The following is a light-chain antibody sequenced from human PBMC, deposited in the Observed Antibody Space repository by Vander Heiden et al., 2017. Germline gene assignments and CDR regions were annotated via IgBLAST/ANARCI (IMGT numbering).Light chain of an antibody. CDR1: QDISNY. Sequence: DIQMTQSPSSLSASVGDRVTITCQARQDISNYLNWYQQKPGKAPKLLVYDASNLETGVPSRFSGSGSVTDFTFTISSLQPEDIATYYCQQYDNLVTFGGGTKVEIK. V-gene: IGKV1-33*01. CDR2: DAS. J-gene: IGKJ4*01. CDR3: QQYDNLVT.